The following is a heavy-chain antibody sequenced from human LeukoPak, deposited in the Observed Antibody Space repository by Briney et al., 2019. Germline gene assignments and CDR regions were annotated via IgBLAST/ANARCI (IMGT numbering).Heavy chain of an antibody. Sequence: SETLSLTCTVSGGSISSYYWSWIRQPPGKGPEWIGYIYYSGTTNYNPSLRSRVTISVDTSKNQFSLKLSSVTAADTAVYFCARQVGATFDYWGQGALVTVSS. CDR3: ARQVGATFDY. D-gene: IGHD1-26*01. J-gene: IGHJ4*02. V-gene: IGHV4-59*08. CDR2: IYYSGTT. CDR1: GGSISSYY.